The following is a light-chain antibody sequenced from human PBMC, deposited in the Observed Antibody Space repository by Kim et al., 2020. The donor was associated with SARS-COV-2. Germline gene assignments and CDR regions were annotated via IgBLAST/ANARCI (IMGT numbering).Light chain of an antibody. V-gene: IGLV3-1*01. J-gene: IGLJ2*01. CDR2: QNT. CDR3: QAWDTSTGVV. Sequence: SYELTQPPSLPVSPGQTATITCSGDKLGDKYACWYQQRPGQSPVLVIYQNTKRPSGIPERFSGSNSGNTATLTISGTQAMDEADYYCQAWDTSTGVVFGGGTKLTV. CDR1: KLGDKY.